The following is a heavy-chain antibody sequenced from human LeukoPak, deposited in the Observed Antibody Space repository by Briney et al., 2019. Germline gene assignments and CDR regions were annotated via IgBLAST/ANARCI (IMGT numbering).Heavy chain of an antibody. Sequence: PGGSLRLSCAASGFTFSSYAMHWVRQAPGKGLEWVAVISYDGSNKYYADSVKGRFTISRDNSKNTLYLQMNSLRAEDTAVYYCAGLPYYDFWSGYYTAWGQGTLVTVSS. CDR3: AGLPYYDFWSGYYTA. J-gene: IGHJ5*02. CDR2: ISYDGSNK. V-gene: IGHV3-30*14. CDR1: GFTFSSYA. D-gene: IGHD3-3*01.